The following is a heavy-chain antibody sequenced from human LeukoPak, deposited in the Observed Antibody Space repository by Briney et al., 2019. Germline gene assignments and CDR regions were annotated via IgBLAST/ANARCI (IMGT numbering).Heavy chain of an antibody. CDR1: GFMFSSNW. CDR2: IKEDGTET. D-gene: IGHD5-24*01. V-gene: IGHV3-7*03. J-gene: IGHJ4*02. CDR3: AKEGRSLQTY. Sequence: GSLRLSCAASGFMFSSNWMSWVRLAPGKGLEWVANIKEDGTETYYVDSVKGRFTIARDNAKNSLYLQMNSLRVEDTAVYYCAKEGRSLQTYWGQGTLVTVSS.